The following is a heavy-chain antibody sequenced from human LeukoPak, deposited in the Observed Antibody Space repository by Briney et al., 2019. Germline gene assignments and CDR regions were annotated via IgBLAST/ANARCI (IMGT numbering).Heavy chain of an antibody. CDR1: GYSFSSYS. CDR2: MSSSGRHF. CDR3: ERVLYTGDWSDMDV. D-gene: IGHD2-21*02. J-gene: IGHJ6*04. Sequence: GGSLRLSCADSGYSFSSYSMNWVRQAPGEGLERVSSMSSSGRHFYYADTLTGRFTISRDNAKNSLYLQMNSLRADDTAVYYCERVLYTGDWSDMDVWGEGTAVTVSS. V-gene: IGHV3-21*04.